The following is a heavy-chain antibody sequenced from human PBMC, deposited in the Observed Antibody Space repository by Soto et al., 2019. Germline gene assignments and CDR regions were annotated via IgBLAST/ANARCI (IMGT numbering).Heavy chain of an antibody. V-gene: IGHV3-23*01. D-gene: IGHD3-22*01. CDR3: ARAQPTYSSSYFDY. J-gene: IGHJ4*02. Sequence: EVQLLESGGDLVQPGGSLRLSCAASGFTFSSYAMSWVRQAPGKGLEWVSTISGRGDDTYYTDSVKGRFTISRDNSKNTLYVHMNSLRAEYTAVYYCARAQPTYSSSYFDYCGQGTLVTVSS. CDR2: ISGRGDDT. CDR1: GFTFSSYA.